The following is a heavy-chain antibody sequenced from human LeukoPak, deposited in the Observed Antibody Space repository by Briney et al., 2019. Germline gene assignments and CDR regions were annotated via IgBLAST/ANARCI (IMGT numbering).Heavy chain of an antibody. CDR3: ARGVSHYDILTDLDY. V-gene: IGHV1-18*04. D-gene: IGHD3-9*01. Sequence: ASVTVSCKASGYTFTSYGISWVRQAPGQGLEWMGWISAYNGNTNYAQKLQGRVTMTTDTSTSTAYMELRSLRSDDTAVYYCARGVSHYDILTDLDYWGQGTPVTVSS. J-gene: IGHJ4*02. CDR2: ISAYNGNT. CDR1: GYTFTSYG.